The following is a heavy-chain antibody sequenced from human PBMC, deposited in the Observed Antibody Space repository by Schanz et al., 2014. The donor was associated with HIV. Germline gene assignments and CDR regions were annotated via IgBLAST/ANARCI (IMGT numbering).Heavy chain of an antibody. D-gene: IGHD3-22*01. CDR3: ARGRSDSSGYFSRTGPRDYYYGMDV. CDR1: GFTFNDYY. CDR2: ISSSGSTV. Sequence: QVQLVESGGGLVKPGGSLRLSCAASGFTFNDYYMTWIRQAPGKGLEWVSYISSSGSTVYSADSVKGRFTISRENSKNTVHLQMDSLRPEDTAVYYCARGRSDSSGYFSRTGPRDYYYGMDVWGQGTTVTVSS. V-gene: IGHV3-11*04. J-gene: IGHJ6*02.